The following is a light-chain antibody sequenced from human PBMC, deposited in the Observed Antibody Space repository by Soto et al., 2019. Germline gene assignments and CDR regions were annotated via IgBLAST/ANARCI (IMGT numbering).Light chain of an antibody. CDR3: HQYGGSPPFT. CDR1: QIFSSSY. V-gene: IGKV3-20*01. CDR2: SAS. J-gene: IGKJ3*01. Sequence: EIVLTQSPGTLSLSPGERATLSCRASQIFSSSYLAWSQQQPGQAPRLLIYSASTRATGIPDSFSGSGSGTDFTLTISILEPEDFAVYYCHQYGGSPPFTFGPGTKVHIK.